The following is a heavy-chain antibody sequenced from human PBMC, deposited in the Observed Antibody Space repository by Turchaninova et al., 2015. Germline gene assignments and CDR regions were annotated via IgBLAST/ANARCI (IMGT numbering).Heavy chain of an antibody. CDR1: GFTFNTYG. CDR3: VKEGNYFFDN. D-gene: IGHD1-7*01. J-gene: IGHJ4*02. V-gene: IGHV3-30*02. Sequence: QVQLVEFGGGVVQPGGWMRLSCAASGFTFNTYGCHGVLQAPGKGLEWVTCSRYDESGKFYADSVRGRFTISRDNSKNTLYLQMNSLRADDTAVYYCVKEGNYFFDNWGLGTLVTVSS. CDR2: SRYDESGK.